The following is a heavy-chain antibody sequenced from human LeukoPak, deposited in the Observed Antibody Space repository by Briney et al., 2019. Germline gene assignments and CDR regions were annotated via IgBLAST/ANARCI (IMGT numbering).Heavy chain of an antibody. V-gene: IGHV1-69*04. D-gene: IGHD5-18*01. J-gene: IGHJ4*02. CDR3: ARGIVDTAMVYYFDY. CDR2: IIPILGIA. CDR1: GGTFSSYA. Sequence: SVKVSCKASGGTFSSYAISWVRQAPGQGLEWMGRIIPILGIANYAQKFQGRVTITADKPTSTAYMELSSLRSEDTAVYYCARGIVDTAMVYYFDYWGQGTLVTVSA.